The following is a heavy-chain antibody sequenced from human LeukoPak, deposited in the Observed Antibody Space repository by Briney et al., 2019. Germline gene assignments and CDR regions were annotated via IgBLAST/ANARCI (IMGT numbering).Heavy chain of an antibody. CDR2: FDPEDGET. D-gene: IGHD3-10*01. CDR3: ATDNPIITMVRGALDY. CDR1: GYTLTELS. J-gene: IGHJ4*02. Sequence: ASVKVSCKVSGYTLTELSMNWVRQAPGKGLERMGGFDPEDGETIYAQKFQGRVTMTEDTSTDTAYMELSSLRSEDTAVYYCATDNPIITMVRGALDYWGQGTLVTVSS. V-gene: IGHV1-24*01.